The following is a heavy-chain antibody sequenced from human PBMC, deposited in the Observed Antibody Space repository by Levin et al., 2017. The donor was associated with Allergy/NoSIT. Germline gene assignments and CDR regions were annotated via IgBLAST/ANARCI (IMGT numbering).Heavy chain of an antibody. CDR1: GFTFSSYE. CDR2: ISSSGSTI. D-gene: IGHD3-10*01. CDR3: ARNYITLVRGVIIRNYDGMDV. V-gene: IGHV3-48*03. J-gene: IGHJ6*02. Sequence: QSGGSLRLSCAASGFTFSSYEMNWVRQAPGKGLEWVSYISSSGSTIYYADSVKGRFTISRDNPKNSLYLQMNSLRAEDTAVYYCARNYITLVRGVIIRNYDGMDVWGQGTTVTVSS.